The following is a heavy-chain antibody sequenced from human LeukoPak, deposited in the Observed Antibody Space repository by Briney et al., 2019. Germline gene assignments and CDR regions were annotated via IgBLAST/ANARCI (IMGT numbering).Heavy chain of an antibody. Sequence: PSETLSLTCTVSGGSISSSRYYWGWIRQPPGKGLEWIGTIYYNGDTYYNPSLNSRVTISVDTSKNQFSLKLSSVTAADTAVYYCASPREMATIYDAFDVWGQGTMVIVSS. CDR3: ASPREMATIYDAFDV. CDR1: GGSISSSRYY. D-gene: IGHD5-24*01. CDR2: IYYNGDT. V-gene: IGHV4-39*01. J-gene: IGHJ3*01.